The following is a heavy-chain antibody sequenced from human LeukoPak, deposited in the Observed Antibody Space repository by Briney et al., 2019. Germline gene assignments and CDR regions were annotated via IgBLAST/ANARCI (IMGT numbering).Heavy chain of an antibody. CDR3: ARDMEVAGTRRAFDI. CDR1: GGSISSGGYY. Sequence: TLSLTCTVSGGSISSGGYYWSWIRQHPGKGLEWIGYIYYSGSTYYNPSLKSRVTISVDTSKNQFSLKLSSVTAADTAVYYCARDMEVAGTRRAFDIWGQGTMVTVSS. D-gene: IGHD6-19*01. CDR2: IYYSGST. J-gene: IGHJ3*02. V-gene: IGHV4-31*03.